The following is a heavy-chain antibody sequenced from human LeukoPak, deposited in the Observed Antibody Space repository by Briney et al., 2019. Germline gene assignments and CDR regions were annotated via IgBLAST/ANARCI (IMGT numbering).Heavy chain of an antibody. CDR2: INPSGGST. CDR1: GYTFTSYY. CDR3: ARDWGDYDFLDY. J-gene: IGHJ4*02. D-gene: IGHD5-12*01. V-gene: IGHV1-46*01. Sequence: GASVKVSCKASGYTFTSYYMHWVRQAPGQGLEWMGIINPSGGSTSYAQEFQGRVTMTRDTSTSTVYMELSSLRSEDTAVYYCARDWGDYDFLDYWGQGTLVTVSS.